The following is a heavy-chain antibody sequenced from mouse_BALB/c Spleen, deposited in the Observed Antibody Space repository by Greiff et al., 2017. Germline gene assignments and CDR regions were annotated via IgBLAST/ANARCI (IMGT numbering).Heavy chain of an antibody. CDR3: ARGDLSDYDWFAY. D-gene: IGHD2-4*01. CDR1: GYTFTSYW. J-gene: IGHJ3*01. CDR2: INPSTGYT. Sequence: QVQLQQSGAELAKPGASVKMSCKASGYTFTSYWMHWVKQRPGQGLEWIGYINPSTGYTEYNQKFKDKATLTADKSSSTAYMQLSSLTSEDSAVYYCARGDLSDYDWFAYWGQGTLVTVSA. V-gene: IGHV1-7*01.